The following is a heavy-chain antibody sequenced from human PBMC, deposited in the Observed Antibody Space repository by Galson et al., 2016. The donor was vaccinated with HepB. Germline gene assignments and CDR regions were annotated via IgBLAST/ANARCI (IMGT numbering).Heavy chain of an antibody. J-gene: IGHJ4*02. CDR3: AKDRYTVTTLFDF. Sequence: SLRLSCAASGFTFRSCAMSWVRQAPGKGLEWVSGCSGSSVGTLYADSGKGRFTISRDNSKNTLYLQMNSLRVEDTAVYYWAKDRYTVTTLFDFWGQGTLVTVSS. D-gene: IGHD4-17*01. CDR2: CSGSSVGT. V-gene: IGHV3-23*01. CDR1: GFTFRSCA.